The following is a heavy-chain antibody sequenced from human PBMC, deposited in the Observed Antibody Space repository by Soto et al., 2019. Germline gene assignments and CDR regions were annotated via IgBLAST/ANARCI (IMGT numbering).Heavy chain of an antibody. CDR3: ARDRGSTMGGNSGYYYYGMDV. CDR2: IIPIFGTA. CDR1: GGTFSSYA. D-gene: IGHD2-21*02. J-gene: IGHJ6*02. V-gene: IGHV1-69*13. Sequence: SVKVSCKASGGTFSSYAISWVRQAPGQGLEWMGGIIPIFGTANYAQKFQGRVTITADESTSTAYMELSSLRSEDTAVYYCARDRGSTMGGNSGYYYYGMDVWGQGTTGTVS.